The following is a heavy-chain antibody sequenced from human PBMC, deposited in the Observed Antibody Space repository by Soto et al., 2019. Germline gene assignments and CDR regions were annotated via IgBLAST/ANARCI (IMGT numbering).Heavy chain of an antibody. D-gene: IGHD3-10*01. V-gene: IGHV4-34*01. J-gene: IGHJ4*02. CDR3: ARVFRGVIGY. CDR2: INHSGST. Sequence: PSETLSLTCAVYGGSFSGYYWSWIRQPPGKGLEWIGEINHSGSTNYNPSLKSRVTISVDTSKNQFSLKLGSVTAADTAVYYCARVFRGVIGYWGQGTLVTVSS. CDR1: GGSFSGYY.